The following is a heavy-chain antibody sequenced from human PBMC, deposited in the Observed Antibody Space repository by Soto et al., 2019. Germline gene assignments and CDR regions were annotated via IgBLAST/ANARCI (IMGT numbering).Heavy chain of an antibody. CDR2: MNPNSGKT. J-gene: IGHJ6*02. CDR3: ARDRNGMDV. CDR1: GDTFTNYD. V-gene: IGHV1-8*01. Sequence: QVQLVQSGAEVKKHGASVKVSCNASGDTFTNYDIKWVRQATGQGLEWMGWMNPNSGKTGYAQKFPSRVTMTRNTSISTAYMALSTLRSEDSSVYYSARDRNGMDVWGQGTTVTVSS.